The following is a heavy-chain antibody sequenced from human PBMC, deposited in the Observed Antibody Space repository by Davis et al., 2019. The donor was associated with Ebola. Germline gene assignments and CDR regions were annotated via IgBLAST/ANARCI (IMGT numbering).Heavy chain of an antibody. Sequence: AASVKVSCKASGYTFTRYAMHWVRQAPGQGLAWMGWINTNTGNPTYAQGFTGRFVFSLDTSVSTAYLQISSLQAEDTAMYYCVHYYYGLDVWGTGTTVTVSS. CDR3: VHYYYGLDV. CDR1: GYTFTRYA. V-gene: IGHV7-4-1*02. CDR2: INTNTGNP. J-gene: IGHJ6*04.